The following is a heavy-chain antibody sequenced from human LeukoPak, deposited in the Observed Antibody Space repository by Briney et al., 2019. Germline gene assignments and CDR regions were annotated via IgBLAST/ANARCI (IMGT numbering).Heavy chain of an antibody. CDR2: IRYDGSNK. Sequence: PVGSLRLSCAASGFTFSSYGMHWVRQAPGKGLEWVAFIRYDGSNKYYADSVKGRFTISRDNSKNTLYLQMNSLRAEDTAVYYCANQLTYYYDSSGYYDADAFDIWGQGTMVTVSS. V-gene: IGHV3-30*02. J-gene: IGHJ3*02. CDR1: GFTFSSYG. D-gene: IGHD3-22*01. CDR3: ANQLTYYYDSSGYYDADAFDI.